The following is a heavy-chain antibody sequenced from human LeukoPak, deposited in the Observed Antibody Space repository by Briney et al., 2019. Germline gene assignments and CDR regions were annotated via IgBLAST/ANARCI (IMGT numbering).Heavy chain of an antibody. V-gene: IGHV1-24*01. J-gene: IGHJ4*02. CDR3: ATDPRPYYYDSSGYLRWDY. CDR2: FDPEDGET. CDR1: GYTLTELS. D-gene: IGHD3-22*01. Sequence: ASVKVSCKVSGYTLTELSVHWVRQAPGKGLEWMGGFDPEDGETIYAQKFQGRVTMTEDTSTDTAYMELSSLRSEDTAVYYCATDPRPYYYDSSGYLRWDYWGQGTLVTVSS.